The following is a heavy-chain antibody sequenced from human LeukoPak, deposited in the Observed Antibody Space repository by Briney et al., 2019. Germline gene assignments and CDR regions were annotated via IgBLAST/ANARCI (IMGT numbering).Heavy chain of an antibody. CDR2: LYSSGST. CDR3: AIHDGVY. V-gene: IGHV4-59*08. CDR1: GGSISGFY. D-gene: IGHD3-16*01. J-gene: IGHJ4*02. Sequence: NPSETLSLTCTVSGGSISGFYWSWFRQPPGKGLELIGYLYSSGSTYYNPSLKSRVTTSGNTSNNQSSLNLSSVTAADTAVYYCAIHDGVYWGQGTLVTVSS.